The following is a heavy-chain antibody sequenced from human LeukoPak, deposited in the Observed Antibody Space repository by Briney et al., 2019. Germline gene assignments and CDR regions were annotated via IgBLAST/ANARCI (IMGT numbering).Heavy chain of an antibody. Sequence: PSETLSLTCTVSGGSISSYYWSWIRQPPGKGLEWIGYIYYSGSTNYNPSLKSRVTISVDTSKNQFSLKLSSVTAADTAVYYCARLDFWSGYMDYWGQGTLVTVSS. D-gene: IGHD3-3*01. CDR1: GGSISSYY. CDR2: IYYSGST. J-gene: IGHJ4*02. V-gene: IGHV4-59*01. CDR3: ARLDFWSGYMDY.